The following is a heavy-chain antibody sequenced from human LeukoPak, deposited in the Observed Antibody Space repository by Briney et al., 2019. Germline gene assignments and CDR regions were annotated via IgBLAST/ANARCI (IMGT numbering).Heavy chain of an antibody. CDR3: ARPPPSCSSTSCYQQY. D-gene: IGHD2-2*01. CDR2: ISYDGSKK. J-gene: IGHJ4*02. CDR1: GFTFSNYG. V-gene: IGHV3-30*03. Sequence: GGSLRLSCAASGFTFSNYGMHWVRQAPGKGLEWVAIISYDGSKKYYVNSVKGRFTISRDNSKNVLYLQMDSLGAEDTALYYCARPPPSCSSTSCYQQYWGQGTLVTVSS.